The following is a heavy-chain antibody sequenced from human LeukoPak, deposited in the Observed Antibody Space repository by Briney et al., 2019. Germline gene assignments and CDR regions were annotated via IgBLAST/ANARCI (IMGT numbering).Heavy chain of an antibody. J-gene: IGHJ5*02. D-gene: IGHD3-3*01. CDR1: GFTFSRYT. CDR3: ATQSSPYDSINWFDP. CDR2: ISGTRSYR. V-gene: IGHV3-21*01. Sequence: GGSLRLSCAASGFTFSRYTMNWVRQVPGKGRVWVSSISGTRSYRYYAEAVKGRFSISRDDATNSVYLQMNSLRVQDKAAYYRATQSSPYDSINWFDPWGDGTLVTVSP.